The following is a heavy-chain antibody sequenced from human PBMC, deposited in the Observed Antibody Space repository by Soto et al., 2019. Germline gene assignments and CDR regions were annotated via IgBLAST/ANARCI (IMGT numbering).Heavy chain of an antibody. CDR2: IIPIFGTA. Sequence: GASVKVSCKASGGTFSSYAISWVRQAPGQGLEWMGGIIPIFGTANYAQKFQGRVTITADESTSTAYMELSSLRSEDTAVYYCAVPRGSYSNYFDYWGQGTLVTVSS. J-gene: IGHJ4*02. D-gene: IGHD1-26*01. V-gene: IGHV1-69*13. CDR1: GGTFSSYA. CDR3: AVPRGSYSNYFDY.